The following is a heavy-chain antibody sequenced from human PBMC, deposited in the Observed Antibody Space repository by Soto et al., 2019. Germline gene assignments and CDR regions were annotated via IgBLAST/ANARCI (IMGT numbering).Heavy chain of an antibody. CDR2: INHSGST. D-gene: IGHD6-19*01. Sequence: SETLSLTCAVYGGSFSGYYWSWIRQPPGKGLQWIGEINHSGSTNYNPSLKSRVTISVDTSKNQFSLKLSSVTAADTAVYYCARGRGWRSYWYFYLWGRGTLVTVSS. V-gene: IGHV4-34*01. J-gene: IGHJ2*01. CDR3: ARGRGWRSYWYFYL. CDR1: GGSFSGYY.